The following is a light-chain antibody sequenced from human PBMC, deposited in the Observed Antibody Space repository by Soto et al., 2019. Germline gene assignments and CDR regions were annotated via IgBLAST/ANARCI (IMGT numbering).Light chain of an antibody. V-gene: IGKV3-11*01. J-gene: IGKJ4*01. CDR2: DAS. CDR3: QQRSNWPPVT. CDR1: QSINRH. Sequence: EIVLTQSPATLSLSPGERATLSCRASQSINRHLAWYQQKPGQAPRLLILDASDRATGIPARFSGSGSGTDFTLPISSLEPEDFAVYYCQQRSNWPPVTFGGGTKVEIK.